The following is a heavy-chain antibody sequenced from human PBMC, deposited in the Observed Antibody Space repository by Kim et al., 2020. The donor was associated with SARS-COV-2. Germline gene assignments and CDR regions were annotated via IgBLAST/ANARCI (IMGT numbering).Heavy chain of an antibody. J-gene: IGHJ3*02. CDR1: GGSISSYY. D-gene: IGHD2-8*01. CDR2: IYYSGST. V-gene: IGHV4-59*08. CDR3: AFSQRPTIGAFDI. Sequence: SETLSLTCTVSGGSISSYYWSWIRQPPGKGLEWIGYIYYSGSTNYNPSLKSRVTISVDTSKNQFSLKLSSVTAADTAVYYCAFSQRPTIGAFDIWGQGTMVTVSS.